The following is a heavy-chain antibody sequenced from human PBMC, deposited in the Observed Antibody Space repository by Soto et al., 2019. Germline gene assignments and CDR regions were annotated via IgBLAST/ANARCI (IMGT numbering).Heavy chain of an antibody. J-gene: IGHJ6*02. D-gene: IGHD2-2*01. CDR1: GGTFSSYA. Sequence: SVKVSCKASGGTFSSYAVSWVRQAPGQGLEWMGGIIPIFGTANYAQKFQGRVTITADESTSTAYMELSSLRSEDTAVYYCARVNGGRRVPAASEPYYYGMDVWG. CDR2: IIPIFGTA. V-gene: IGHV1-69*13. CDR3: ARVNGGRRVPAASEPYYYGMDV.